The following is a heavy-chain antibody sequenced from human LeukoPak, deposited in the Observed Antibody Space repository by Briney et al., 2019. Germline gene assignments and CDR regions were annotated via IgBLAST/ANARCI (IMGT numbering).Heavy chain of an antibody. V-gene: IGHV3-30*02. CDR1: GFTFRSYG. Sequence: GGSLRLSCAASGFTFRSYGMHWVRQAPGKGLEWVTYIRYDGTNKYYGDSVKGRFTISRDNSKNTLYLHMHSLRADDTAMYYCSKDAVDVRGQGTMVIVSS. CDR3: SKDAVDV. CDR2: IRYDGTNK. J-gene: IGHJ3*01.